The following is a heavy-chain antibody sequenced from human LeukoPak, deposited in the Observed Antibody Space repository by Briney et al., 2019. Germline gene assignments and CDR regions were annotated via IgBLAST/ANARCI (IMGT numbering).Heavy chain of an antibody. D-gene: IGHD4-17*01. CDR2: IYRDGKT. V-gene: IGHV3-53*01. CDR1: GFSVSSSY. CDR3: VRDSGDGDYEPLDS. J-gene: IGHJ4*02. Sequence: GGSLRLSCAASGFSVSSSYMNWGRQAPGKGVGGVSIIYRDGKTFYADYVKGRFTISRDSSKNTLYLQMNSLRVEDTAVYYCVRDSGDGDYEPLDSWGQGTLVTVSS.